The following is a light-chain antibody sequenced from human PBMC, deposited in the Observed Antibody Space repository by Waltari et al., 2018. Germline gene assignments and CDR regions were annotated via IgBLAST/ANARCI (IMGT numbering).Light chain of an antibody. Sequence: DIQMTQSPSTLSASVGDRVTITCRASQSISSWLAGYQQKPGKAPKLLIYQASSVESGVPSRFSGGGSGTECTLTISSLQPDDFATYYCQQYHTYWMFGQGTKVEIK. V-gene: IGKV1-5*03. CDR2: QAS. CDR1: QSISSW. CDR3: QQYHTYWM. J-gene: IGKJ1*01.